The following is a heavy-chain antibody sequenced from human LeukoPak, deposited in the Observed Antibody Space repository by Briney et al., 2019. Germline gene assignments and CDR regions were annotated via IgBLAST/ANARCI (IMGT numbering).Heavy chain of an antibody. Sequence: GGSLRLSCAASGFTFSSYGMYWVRQAPGKGLEWVAFIRYDGNNKYYADSVKGRFTVSRDNSKNTLYLQMKSLRAEDTAVYYCAKGGGYEAQYYYYYLDVWGKGTTVTISS. D-gene: IGHD5-12*01. J-gene: IGHJ6*03. CDR3: AKGGGYEAQYYYYYLDV. CDR1: GFTFSSYG. CDR2: IRYDGNNK. V-gene: IGHV3-30*02.